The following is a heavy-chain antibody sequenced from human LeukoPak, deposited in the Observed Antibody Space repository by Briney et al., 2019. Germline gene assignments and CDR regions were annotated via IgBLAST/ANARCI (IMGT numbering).Heavy chain of an antibody. CDR1: GLTFSIYA. Sequence: TGGSLRLSCAASGLTFSIYAMSWVRQAPGKRLQWVSSITSSGDGTYYADSVKGRFTISRDNSENMLYLQMNSLRVEDTAVYFCAKDRPNYYGSNGHYYRRDGDYWGQGTLVTVSS. J-gene: IGHJ4*02. CDR2: ITSSGDGT. D-gene: IGHD3-22*01. CDR3: AKDRPNYYGSNGHYYRRDGDY. V-gene: IGHV3-23*01.